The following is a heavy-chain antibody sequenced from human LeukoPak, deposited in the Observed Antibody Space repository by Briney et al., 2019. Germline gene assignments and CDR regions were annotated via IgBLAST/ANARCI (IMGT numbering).Heavy chain of an antibody. CDR3: ARRILTGYYFDY. CDR1: GGSFSGYY. J-gene: IGHJ4*02. Sequence: SETLSLTCAVYGGSFSGYYWSWIRQPPGKGLEWSGEINHSGSTNYNPSLKSRVTISVDTSKNQFSLKLSSVTAADTAVYYCARRILTGYYFDYWGQGTLVTVSS. CDR2: INHSGST. D-gene: IGHD3-9*01. V-gene: IGHV4-34*01.